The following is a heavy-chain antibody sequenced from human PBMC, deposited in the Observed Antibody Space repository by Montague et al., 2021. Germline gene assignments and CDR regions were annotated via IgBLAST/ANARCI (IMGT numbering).Heavy chain of an antibody. J-gene: IGHJ5*02. CDR1: SGSIFHAH. CDR3: AKQDYFVSGTSYKGFDP. CDR2: MFYGGAT. V-gene: IGHV4-59*08. D-gene: IGHD3-10*01. Sequence: SETLSLTCTVSSGSIFHAHWSWVRQPPGKGLEWLGSMFYGGATSNNPSLESRVTISIDTSTNQFSLKLSFVTAADTAVYYCAKQDYFVSGTSYKGFDPWGQGILVTVSS.